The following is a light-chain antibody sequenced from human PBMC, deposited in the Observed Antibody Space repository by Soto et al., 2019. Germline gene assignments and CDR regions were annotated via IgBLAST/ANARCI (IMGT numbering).Light chain of an antibody. CDR3: QQYKDWRT. CDR2: GAS. J-gene: IGKJ1*01. V-gene: IGKV3-15*01. Sequence: IVMTQSPATLSVSPGERSTLSCRASQTIDNKLAWYQQRPGQAPRLLIYGASIRATGIPARFSGSGSGTEFTLTISGLQYEYFGVYYCQQYKDWRTFGQGTNVDIK. CDR1: QTIDNK.